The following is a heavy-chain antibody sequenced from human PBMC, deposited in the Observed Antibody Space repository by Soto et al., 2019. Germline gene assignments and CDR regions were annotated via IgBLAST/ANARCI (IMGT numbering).Heavy chain of an antibody. J-gene: IGHJ4*02. V-gene: IGHV4-39*01. D-gene: IGHD3-10*01. CDR2: IYYSGST. Sequence: SETLSLTCTVSGGSISSTNYYWGWIRQPPGKGLEWIGSIYYSGSTYYNPSLKSRVTISVDTSKNQFPLKLSSVTAADTAVYYCARPMVRGVIITEYYFDYWGQGTLVTVSS. CDR1: GGSISSTNYY. CDR3: ARPMVRGVIITEYYFDY.